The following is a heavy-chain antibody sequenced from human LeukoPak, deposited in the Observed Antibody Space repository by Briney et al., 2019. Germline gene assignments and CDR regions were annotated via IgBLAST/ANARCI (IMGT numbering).Heavy chain of an antibody. D-gene: IGHD1-1*01. CDR1: GFSFSSYG. CDR3: AKVQLERRELLPNFDS. Sequence: GGSWRLSCVASGFSFSSYGRHWVRQAPGKGLEWVAVMSYNGQITYYADSLRGRFTISRDNSKDALYLQMNSLRVEDTAVYYCAKVQLERRELLPNFDSWGQGTLVTVSS. V-gene: IGHV3-30*18. J-gene: IGHJ4*02. CDR2: MSYNGQIT.